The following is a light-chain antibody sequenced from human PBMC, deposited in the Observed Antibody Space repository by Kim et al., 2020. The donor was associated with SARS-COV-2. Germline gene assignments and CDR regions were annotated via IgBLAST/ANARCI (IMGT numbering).Light chain of an antibody. CDR2: GKN. V-gene: IGLV3-19*01. J-gene: IGLJ2*01. CDR1: SLRNYY. Sequence: SSELTQDPAVSVALGQTAKITCRGDSLRNYYASWYQQKPGQAPILVFYGKNNRPSGIPHRFSGSSSRDTATLTITGTQAEDEADYYCNSRDSSGVVFGGGTKVNVL. CDR3: NSRDSSGVV.